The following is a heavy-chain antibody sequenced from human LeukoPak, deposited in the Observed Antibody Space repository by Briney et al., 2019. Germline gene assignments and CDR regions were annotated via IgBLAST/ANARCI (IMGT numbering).Heavy chain of an antibody. V-gene: IGHV1-2*04. Sequence: GASVKVSCKASGYTFTGYYMHWVRQAPGQGLEWMGWINPNSGGTNYAQKFQGWVTMTRDTSISTAYMELSRLRSDDTAVYYCARAARDVYSSGWYWFDPWGQGTLVTVSS. CDR2: INPNSGGT. CDR3: ARAARDVYSSGWYWFDP. J-gene: IGHJ5*02. D-gene: IGHD6-19*01. CDR1: GYTFTGYY.